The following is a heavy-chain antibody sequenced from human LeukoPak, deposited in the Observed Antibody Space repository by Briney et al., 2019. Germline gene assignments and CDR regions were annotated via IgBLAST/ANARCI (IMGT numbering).Heavy chain of an antibody. D-gene: IGHD2-15*01. CDR3: ASEDRYCSGGSCYSRFDY. CDR1: GGSISTYY. V-gene: IGHV4-59*12. Sequence: SETLSLTCTVSGGSISTYYWTWIRQPPGKGLEWIGYIYYSGSTYYNPSLKSRVTISVDTSKNQFSLKLSSVTAADTAVYYCASEDRYCSGGSCYSRFDYWGQGTLVTVSS. CDR2: IYYSGST. J-gene: IGHJ4*02.